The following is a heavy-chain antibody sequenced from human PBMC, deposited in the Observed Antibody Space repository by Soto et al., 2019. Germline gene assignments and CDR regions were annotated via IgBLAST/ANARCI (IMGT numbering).Heavy chain of an antibody. D-gene: IGHD6-19*01. CDR2: ISSSSSYI. CDR3: ARGVSSGSLDDY. Sequence: PGGSLRLSCAASGFTFSSYSMNWVRQAPGKGLEWVSSISSSSSYIYYADSVKGRFTISRDNAKNSLYPQMNSLRAEDTAVYYCARGVSSGSLDDYWGQGTLVTVSS. CDR1: GFTFSSYS. V-gene: IGHV3-21*01. J-gene: IGHJ4*02.